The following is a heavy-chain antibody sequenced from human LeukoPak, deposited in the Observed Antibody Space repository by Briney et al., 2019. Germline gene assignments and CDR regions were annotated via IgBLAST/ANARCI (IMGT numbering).Heavy chain of an antibody. J-gene: IGHJ4*02. Sequence: SETLSLTCSVSGASISSYYWSWIRQPPGKGLEWIGNIYSSGSTNYNPSLKSRVTISVDTSKNQFSLKVSSVIATDTAVYYCAIAGSGLDYWGQGTMVTVSS. CDR3: AIAGSGLDY. CDR2: IYSSGST. D-gene: IGHD3-3*01. V-gene: IGHV4-59*01. CDR1: GASISSYY.